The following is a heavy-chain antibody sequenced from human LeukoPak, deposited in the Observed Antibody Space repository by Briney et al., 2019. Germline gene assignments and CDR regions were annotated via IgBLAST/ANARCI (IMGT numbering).Heavy chain of an antibody. CDR3: ARARQQLDFDY. J-gene: IGHJ4*02. D-gene: IGHD6-13*01. CDR2: ISSSSSYI. CDR1: GFTFSSYW. Sequence: GGSLRLSCAASGFTFSSYWMSWVRQAPGKGLEWVSSISSSSSYIYYADSVKGRFTISRDNAKNSLYLQMNSLRAEDTAVYYCARARQQLDFDYWGQGTLVTVSS. V-gene: IGHV3-21*01.